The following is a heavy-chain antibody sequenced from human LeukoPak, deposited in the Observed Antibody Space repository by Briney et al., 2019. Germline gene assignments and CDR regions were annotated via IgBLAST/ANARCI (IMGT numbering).Heavy chain of an antibody. D-gene: IGHD4-17*01. J-gene: IGHJ5*02. Sequence: SETLSLTCTVSGGSISSGDYYWSWIRQPPGKGLEWVGYIYYSGSTYYNPSLKSRVTISVDTSKNQFSLKLSSVTAADTAVYYCARECTVTTVGGSFDWFDPWGQGTLVTVS. V-gene: IGHV4-30-4*08. CDR2: IYYSGST. CDR3: ARECTVTTVGGSFDWFDP. CDR1: GGSISSGDYY.